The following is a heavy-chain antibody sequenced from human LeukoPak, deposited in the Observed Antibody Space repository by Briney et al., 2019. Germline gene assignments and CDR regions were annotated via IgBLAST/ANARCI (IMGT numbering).Heavy chain of an antibody. Sequence: SETLSLTCAVYRGSFNGYYSSWIRQPPGKGLEWIGEVNHSGSTNYNPSPTSRVTVSVDTSKNQFSLKLSSVTAADRAVYYCARASYCTNGVCWWDYWGQGTLVTVSS. V-gene: IGHV4-34*01. CDR2: VNHSGST. J-gene: IGHJ4*02. CDR3: ARASYCTNGVCWWDY. CDR1: RGSFNGYY. D-gene: IGHD2-8*01.